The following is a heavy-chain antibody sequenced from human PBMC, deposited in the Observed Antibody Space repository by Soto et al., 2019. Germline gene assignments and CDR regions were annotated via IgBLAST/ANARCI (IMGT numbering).Heavy chain of an antibody. V-gene: IGHV4-30-2*01. CDR2: IYHSGST. CDR1: GGSISSGIYS. J-gene: IGHJ5*02. D-gene: IGHD5-12*01. CDR3: ARGRGYSGYDSYANWFDP. Sequence: SETLSLTCAVSGGSISSGIYSWSWIRQPPGKGLEWIAYIYHSGSTYYNPSLKSRVTISVDRSKNQFSLKLSSVTAADTAVYYCARGRGYSGYDSYANWFDPWGQGIRVTVPS.